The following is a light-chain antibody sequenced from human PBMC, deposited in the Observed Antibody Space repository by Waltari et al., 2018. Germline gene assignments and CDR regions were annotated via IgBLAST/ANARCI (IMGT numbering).Light chain of an antibody. V-gene: IGLV2-23*01. CDR3: CSYADSRTWV. J-gene: IGLJ3*02. CDR1: SSDVGRYDL. Sequence: QSALTQPASVSGSPGQSITISCTGTSSDVGRYDLVSWYQQHPDKAPKLLVFDDSKWPSVISNRFSGSKAGNTASLKISGLQAEDEADYYCCSYADSRTWVFGGGTKLTVL. CDR2: DDS.